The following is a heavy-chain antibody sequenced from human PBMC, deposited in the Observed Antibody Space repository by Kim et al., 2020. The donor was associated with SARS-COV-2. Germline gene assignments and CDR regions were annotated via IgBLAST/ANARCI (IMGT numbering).Heavy chain of an antibody. Sequence: GGSLRLSCAASGFTFGDYAMHWVRQAPGKGLEWVSGISWNSGSIGYADSVKGRFTISRDNAKNSLYLQMNRLRAEDTALYYCAKETLWFGENNWFDPWGQGTLVTVSS. CDR1: GFTFGDYA. D-gene: IGHD3-10*01. V-gene: IGHV3-9*01. CDR2: ISWNSGSI. J-gene: IGHJ5*02. CDR3: AKETLWFGENNWFDP.